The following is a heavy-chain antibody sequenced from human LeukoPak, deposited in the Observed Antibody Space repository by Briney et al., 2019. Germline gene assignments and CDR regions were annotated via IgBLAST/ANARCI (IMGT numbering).Heavy chain of an antibody. CDR1: GYSFTSYW. CDR3: ASLSYYNSWSGFDY. V-gene: IGHV5-51*01. CDR2: IDPDDSDT. J-gene: IGHJ4*02. Sequence: GESLKISCKASGYSFTSYWIGWVRQMPGKGPEWMGIIDPDDSDTKYNPSFQGQVSISADKSITTAYLQWSSLKASDTAMYYCASLSYYNSWSGFDYWGQGTQVTVSS. D-gene: IGHD3-3*01.